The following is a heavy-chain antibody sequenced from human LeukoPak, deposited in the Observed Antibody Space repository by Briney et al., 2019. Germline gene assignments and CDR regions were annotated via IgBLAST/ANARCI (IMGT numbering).Heavy chain of an antibody. CDR2: INPNSGGT. J-gene: IGHJ6*03. CDR1: GYTFTGYY. Sequence: GASVKVSCKASGYTFTGYYMHWVRQAPGQGLEWMGRINPNSGGTNYAQKFQGRVTMTRDTSISTAYTELSRLRSDDTAVYYCARVAGGSYYYDSSGRYYYYYYMDVWGKGTTVTVSS. D-gene: IGHD3-22*01. CDR3: ARVAGGSYYYDSSGRYYYYYYMDV. V-gene: IGHV1-2*06.